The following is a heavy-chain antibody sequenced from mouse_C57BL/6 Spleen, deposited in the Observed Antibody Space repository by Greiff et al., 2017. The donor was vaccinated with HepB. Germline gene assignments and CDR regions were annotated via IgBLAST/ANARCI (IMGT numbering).Heavy chain of an antibody. D-gene: IGHD1-1*01. Sequence: VQLVESGAELVKPGASVKISCKASGYAFSSYWMNWVKQRPGKGLEWIGQIYPGDGDTNYNGKFKGKATLTADKSSSTAYMQLSSLTSEDSAVYFCAKYGSRKDWYFDVWGTGTTVTVSS. CDR1: GYAFSSYW. V-gene: IGHV1-80*01. CDR2: IYPGDGDT. CDR3: AKYGSRKDWYFDV. J-gene: IGHJ1*03.